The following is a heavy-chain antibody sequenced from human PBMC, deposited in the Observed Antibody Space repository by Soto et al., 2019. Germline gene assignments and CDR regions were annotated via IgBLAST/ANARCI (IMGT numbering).Heavy chain of an antibody. CDR2: IHPGDSET. CDR3: ARIDTGGYNYYYYGMDA. D-gene: IGHD2-8*02. V-gene: IGHV5-51*01. CDR1: GYRFSTYW. J-gene: IGHJ6*02. Sequence: PGASLKISSKGSGYRFSTYWIGWVRQMPGKGLEWMGIIHPGDSETTYNPSFQGQVTFSADKSTNTAYLQWSSLKASDTAMYYCARIDTGGYNYYYYGMDAWGQGTTVTVSS.